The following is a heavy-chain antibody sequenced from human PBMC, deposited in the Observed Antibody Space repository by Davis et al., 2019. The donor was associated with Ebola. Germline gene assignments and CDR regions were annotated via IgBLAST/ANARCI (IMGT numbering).Heavy chain of an antibody. V-gene: IGHV4-34*01. CDR1: GGSFSGYY. CDR3: AGWLQYLHAFDI. Sequence: PSETLSLTCAVYGGSFSGYYWSWIRQPPGKGLEWIGEINHSGSTNYNPSLKSRVTISVDTSKNQFSLKLSSVTAADTAVYYCAGWLQYLHAFDIWGQGTMVTVSS. CDR2: INHSGST. J-gene: IGHJ3*02. D-gene: IGHD5-24*01.